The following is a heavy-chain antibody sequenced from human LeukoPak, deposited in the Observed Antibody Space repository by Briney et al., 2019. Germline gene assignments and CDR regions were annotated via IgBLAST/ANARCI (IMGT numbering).Heavy chain of an antibody. CDR1: GYTFTAYY. CDR3: ARGMSGYDS. D-gene: IGHD5-12*01. Sequence: ASVKVSCNASGYTFTAYYINSVRQPHQQRLEWMGWINPDSGGTKYALKFQDRVTMTRDTSINTAYMELNSLIYDDTAVYYCARGMSGYDSWGQGTQVTVSS. J-gene: IGHJ4*02. CDR2: INPDSGGT. V-gene: IGHV1-2*02.